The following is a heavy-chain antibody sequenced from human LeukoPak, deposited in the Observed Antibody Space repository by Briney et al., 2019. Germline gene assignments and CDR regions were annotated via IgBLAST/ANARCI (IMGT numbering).Heavy chain of an antibody. V-gene: IGHV1-8*01. CDR3: ARDNYPYGLDV. CDR1: GYTFTRSD. D-gene: IGHD3-10*01. CDR2: MNPNSGNT. Sequence: ASVKVSCKASGYTFTRSDINWVRQATGQGLEWMGWMNPNSGNTGYAQKFQGRVTMTRDTSISTAYMELSNLRSEDTAVYYCARDNYPYGLDVWGQGTTVTVSS. J-gene: IGHJ6*02.